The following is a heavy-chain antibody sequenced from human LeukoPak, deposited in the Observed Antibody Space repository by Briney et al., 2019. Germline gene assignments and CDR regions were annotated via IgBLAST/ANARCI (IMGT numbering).Heavy chain of an antibody. CDR1: GVTFSSYS. CDR2: ISSSSSTI. D-gene: IGHD2-15*01. CDR3: AILLLGYCRGGSCSHHDAFDI. V-gene: IGHV3-48*02. Sequence: GGALRLSCAASGVTFSSYSMNWVRQAPGKGGGWGSYISSSSSTIYYADSVKGGFTISREKAKNSLYMQMNRLREEETAVYYSAILLLGYCRGGSCSHHDAFDIWGQGTMVTVSS. J-gene: IGHJ3*02.